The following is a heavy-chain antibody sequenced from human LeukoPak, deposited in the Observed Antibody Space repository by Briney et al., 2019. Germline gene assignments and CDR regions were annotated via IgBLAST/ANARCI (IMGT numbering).Heavy chain of an antibody. Sequence: PSETLSLTCTVSGGSISSYYWSWIRQPPGKGLEWNGYIYYSGSTNYNPSLKSRVTISVDTSKNQFSLKLSSVTAADTAVYYCAGRNDYGDYDVDYWGQGTLVTVSS. D-gene: IGHD4-17*01. CDR2: IYYSGST. CDR3: AGRNDYGDYDVDY. V-gene: IGHV4-59*01. CDR1: GGSISSYY. J-gene: IGHJ4*02.